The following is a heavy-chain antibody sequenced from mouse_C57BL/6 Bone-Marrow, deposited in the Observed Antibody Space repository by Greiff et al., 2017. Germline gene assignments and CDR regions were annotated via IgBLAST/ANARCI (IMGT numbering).Heavy chain of an antibody. Sequence: QVPLQVSGPGLLQPSQSLSLSCSSSGFSLSTFGMGVGGIRPPPGKGLVWLAHLWWDDDKYYNPALKSRLITSKETSNNQGFLKIANVDTADAATYYCARREGYDDWGQGTTLTAAS. J-gene: IGHJ2*01. CDR2: LWWDDDK. D-gene: IGHD2-2*01. CDR3: ARREGYDD. V-gene: IGHV8-8*01. CDR1: GFSLSTFGMG.